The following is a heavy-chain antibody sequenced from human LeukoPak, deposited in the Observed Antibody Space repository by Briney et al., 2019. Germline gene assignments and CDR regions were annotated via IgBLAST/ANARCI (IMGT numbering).Heavy chain of an antibody. V-gene: IGHV3-23*01. D-gene: IGHD4-11*01. Sequence: GGSLRLSCAASGFTFSIYAMSWVRQAPGKGLDWVSAISGSGGSTYYADSVKGRFTISRDNSKNTLYLQMNSLRAEDTAVYYCAKATDYSNYYYYYYMDVWGKGTTVTVSS. CDR2: ISGSGGST. J-gene: IGHJ6*03. CDR3: AKATDYSNYYYYYYMDV. CDR1: GFTFSIYA.